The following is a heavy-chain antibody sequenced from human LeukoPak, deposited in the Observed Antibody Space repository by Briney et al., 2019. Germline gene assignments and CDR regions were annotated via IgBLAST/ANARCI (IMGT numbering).Heavy chain of an antibody. CDR2: ISSSSSYI. CDR3: ARDPGLYYFDY. CDR1: GFTFSSYS. V-gene: IGHV3-21*01. Sequence: GGSLGLSCAASGFTFSSYSMNWVRQAPGKGLEWVSSISSSSSYIYYADSVKGRFTISRDNAKNSLYLQMNSLRAEDTAVYYCARDPGLYYFDYWGQGTLVTVSS. J-gene: IGHJ4*02. D-gene: IGHD7-27*01.